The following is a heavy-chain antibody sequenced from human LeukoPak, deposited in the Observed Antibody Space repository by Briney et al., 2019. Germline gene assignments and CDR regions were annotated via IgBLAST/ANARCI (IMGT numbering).Heavy chain of an antibody. V-gene: IGHV4-34*01. J-gene: IGHJ5*02. CDR2: INHSGST. Sequence: SETLSLTCAVYGGSFSGYYWSWIRQPPGKGLEWIGEINHSGSTNYNPSLKSRVTTSVDTSKNQFSLKLSSVTAADTAVYYCARGITMVRGVIRTWFDPWGQGTLVTVSS. D-gene: IGHD3-10*01. CDR1: GGSFSGYY. CDR3: ARGITMVRGVIRTWFDP.